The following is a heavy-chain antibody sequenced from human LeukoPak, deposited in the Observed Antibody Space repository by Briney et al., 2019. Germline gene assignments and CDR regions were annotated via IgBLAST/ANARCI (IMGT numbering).Heavy chain of an antibody. J-gene: IGHJ3*02. D-gene: IGHD1-26*01. CDR1: GFIFSSHC. CDR2: IKQDGRDK. Sequence: GGSLRLSCTASGFIFSSHCMSWVRQAPGKGLEWVANIKQDGRDKYYLDSVKGRFTVSRDNAMKSVYLQMNSLRAEDTAVYFCAREARVGAIDDAFDMWGQGTVVTVSS. CDR3: AREARVGAIDDAFDM. V-gene: IGHV3-7*01.